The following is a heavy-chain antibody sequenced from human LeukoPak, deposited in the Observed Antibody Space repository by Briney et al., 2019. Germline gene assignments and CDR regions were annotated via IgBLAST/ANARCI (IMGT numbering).Heavy chain of an antibody. CDR3: VCGGAFDI. V-gene: IGHV1-8*01. CDR1: VYTFTTYD. J-gene: IGHJ3*02. Sequence: ASVTVSFTPSVYTFTTYDINWVRQATGQGLEWMGWMNPNSGNTGYAQKFQGRVTMTRDTSISTAYMELSSLRSDDTAIYYCVCGGAFDIWGQGTMVTVSS. CDR2: MNPNSGNT.